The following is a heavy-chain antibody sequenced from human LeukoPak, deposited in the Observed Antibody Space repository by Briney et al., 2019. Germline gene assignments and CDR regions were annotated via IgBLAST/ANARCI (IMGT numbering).Heavy chain of an antibody. V-gene: IGHV4/OR15-8*02. CDR2: IHHNGNT. CDR1: GGSITSSAW. D-gene: IGHD3-16*01. Sequence: SGTLSLTCVVSGGSITSSAWWSWVRQSPGKGLEWIGEIHHNGNTNYNPSLKSRVTISIDKAKNQFSLQLSSVTAADTAVYYCATTAYPYVWGSHWGQGTLVTVSS. J-gene: IGHJ4*02. CDR3: ATTAYPYVWGSH.